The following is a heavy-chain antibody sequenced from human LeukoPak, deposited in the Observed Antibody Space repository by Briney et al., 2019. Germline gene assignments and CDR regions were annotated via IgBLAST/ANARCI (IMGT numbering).Heavy chain of an antibody. V-gene: IGHV4-39*01. CDR3: ASTAPMVGVVDY. CDR2: IYYSGST. CDR1: GSSISSGGYY. J-gene: IGHJ4*02. Sequence: PSETLSLTCTVSGSSISSGGYYWGWIRQPPGKGLEWIGSIYYSGSTYYNPSLKSRVTISVDTSKNQFSLKLSSVTAADTAVYYCASTAPMVGVVDYWGQGTLVTVSS. D-gene: IGHD1-26*01.